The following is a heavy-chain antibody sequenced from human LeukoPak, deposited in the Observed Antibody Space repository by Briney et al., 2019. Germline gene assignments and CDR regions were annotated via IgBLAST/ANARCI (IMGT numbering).Heavy chain of an antibody. Sequence: PGGPLRLSCAASGFTFSSYGMHWVRQAPGKGLEWVAVISYDGSNKYYADSVKGRFTISRDNSKNTLYLQMNSLRAEDTAVYYCAKADSSGWHNYYYYGMDVWGQGTTVTVSS. CDR3: AKADSSGWHNYYYYGMDV. CDR2: ISYDGSNK. D-gene: IGHD6-19*01. V-gene: IGHV3-30*18. CDR1: GFTFSSYG. J-gene: IGHJ6*02.